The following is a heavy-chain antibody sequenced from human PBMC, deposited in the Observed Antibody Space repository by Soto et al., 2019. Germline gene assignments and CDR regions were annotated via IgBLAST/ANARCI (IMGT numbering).Heavy chain of an antibody. J-gene: IGHJ4*02. V-gene: IGHV3-23*01. CDR2: ISDSGGST. CDR3: AKADYGDYGFDY. CDR1: GITFSSYA. D-gene: IGHD4-17*01. Sequence: EVQLLESGGGLVQPGGSLRLSCAASGITFSSYAMSWVRQAPGKGLEWVSGISDSGGSTYYADSVKGRFTISRDNSKNTLYLQMNILRAEDTAVYYCAKADYGDYGFDYWGQGTLVTVSS.